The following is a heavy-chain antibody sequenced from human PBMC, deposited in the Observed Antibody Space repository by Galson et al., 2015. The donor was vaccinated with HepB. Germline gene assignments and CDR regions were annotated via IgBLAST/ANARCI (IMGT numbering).Heavy chain of an antibody. CDR3: ARLWVVVAGRGYFDY. CDR2: IYYTGST. J-gene: IGHJ4*02. V-gene: IGHV4-39*01. D-gene: IGHD6-19*01. CDR1: GGSISSSTYY. Sequence: VNLSLTCTVSGGSISSSTYYWCWIRQPPGKGLEWIGRIYYTGSTYYNPSLKSRVTISLDTAKNQFSLKLSSVTAADTAVYYCARLWVVVAGRGYFDYWGQGTLVTLSS.